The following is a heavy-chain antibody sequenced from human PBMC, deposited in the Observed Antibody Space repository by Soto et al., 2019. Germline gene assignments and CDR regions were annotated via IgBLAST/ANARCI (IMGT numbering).Heavy chain of an antibody. V-gene: IGHV3-49*03. CDR3: TRSSGYSSSWYYYYYGMDV. Sequence: HPGGSLRLSCTASGFTFGDYAMSWFRQAPGKGLEWVGFIRSKAYGGTTEYAASVKGRFTISRDDSKSIAYLQMNSLKTEDTAVYYCTRSSGYSSSWYYYYYGMDVWGPGTTVTVSS. CDR1: GFTFGDYA. J-gene: IGHJ6*02. CDR2: IRSKAYGGTT. D-gene: IGHD6-13*01.